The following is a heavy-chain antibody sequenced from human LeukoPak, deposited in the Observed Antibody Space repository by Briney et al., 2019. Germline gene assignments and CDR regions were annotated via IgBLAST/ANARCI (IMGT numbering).Heavy chain of an antibody. CDR2: INHSGST. V-gene: IGHV4-34*01. D-gene: IGHD5-18*01. Sequence: SETLSLTCAVYGGSSSGYYWSWIRQPPGKGLEWIGEINHSGSTNYNPSLKSRVTISVDTSKNQFSLKLSSVTAADTAVYYCAREERNAGTNTAMVTGGRWGQGTLVTVSS. CDR3: AREERNAGTNTAMVTGGR. J-gene: IGHJ4*02. CDR1: GGSSSGYY.